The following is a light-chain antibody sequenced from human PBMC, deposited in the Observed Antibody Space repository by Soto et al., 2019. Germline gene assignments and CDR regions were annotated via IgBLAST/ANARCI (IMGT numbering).Light chain of an antibody. J-gene: IGKJ5*01. CDR3: LQDYNYPIT. V-gene: IGKV1-6*01. CDR2: AAS. CDR1: QSISTY. Sequence: IQTTQSPSSLSSSVGDGVTITCRASQSISTYLNWYQKKPGKAPKLLIYAASSLQSGVPSRFSGSGSGTDFTLTISSLQPEDFATYYCLQDYNYPITFGQGTRLEIK.